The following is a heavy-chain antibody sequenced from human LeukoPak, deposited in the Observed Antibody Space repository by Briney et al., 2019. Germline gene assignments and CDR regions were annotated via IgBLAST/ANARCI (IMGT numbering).Heavy chain of an antibody. Sequence: GGSLRLSCAASGFTFSSFGMHWVRQAPGKGLEWVAVVSYDGTKQYYTDSVRGRFIISRDNSKNTLYLQMDSLRAEESALYYCAKARPFGDWGNDFDYWGQGTLVTVSS. CDR3: AKARPFGDWGNDFDY. V-gene: IGHV3-30*18. CDR1: GFTFSSFG. J-gene: IGHJ4*02. D-gene: IGHD3-10*01. CDR2: VSYDGTKQ.